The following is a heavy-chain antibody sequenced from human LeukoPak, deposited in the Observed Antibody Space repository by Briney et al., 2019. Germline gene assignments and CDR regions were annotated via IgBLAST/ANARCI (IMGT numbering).Heavy chain of an antibody. CDR1: GFTFSRFG. V-gene: IGHV3-30*02. CDR3: ARDFSYGVKGAFEY. CDR2: LRYDGRDK. D-gene: IGHD3-10*01. Sequence: GGSLRLSCAASGFTFSRFGMHWVRQAPGKGLEGVAFLRYDGRDKEYAESVKGRFIISRDNSKNTLYVQMDSLRIEDTGVYFCARDFSYGVKGAFEYWGQGTLVTVSS. J-gene: IGHJ4*02.